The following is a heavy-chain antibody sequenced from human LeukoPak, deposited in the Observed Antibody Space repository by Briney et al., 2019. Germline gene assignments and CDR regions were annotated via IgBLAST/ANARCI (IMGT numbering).Heavy chain of an antibody. Sequence: PGGSLRLSCAASGFTFSDYYMSWIRQAPGKGLEWVSYISSSGSTIYYADSVKGRFTISRDNAKNSLYLQMNSLRAEDTAVYYCARDRPLWAAAGRGIDYWGQGTLVTVSS. J-gene: IGHJ4*02. D-gene: IGHD6-13*01. CDR3: ARDRPLWAAAGRGIDY. CDR2: ISSSGSTI. V-gene: IGHV3-11*04. CDR1: GFTFSDYY.